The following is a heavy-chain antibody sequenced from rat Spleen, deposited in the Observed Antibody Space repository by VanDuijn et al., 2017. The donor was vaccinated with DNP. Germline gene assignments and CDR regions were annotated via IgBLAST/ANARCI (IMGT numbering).Heavy chain of an antibody. D-gene: IGHD1-11*01. J-gene: IGHJ1*01. CDR3: ARGLNYGGYSYYWYFDF. CDR1: GYSITSNY. Sequence: EVQLQESGHGLAKPPQSLSLTCSVTGYSITSNYWAWIRKFPGNKMEWMGYISYSGTTSYNPSLKSRISITRDTSKNQFFLQLNSVITEDTATYYCARGLNYGGYSYYWYFDFWGPGTMVTVSS. V-gene: IGHV3-1*01. CDR2: ISYSGTT.